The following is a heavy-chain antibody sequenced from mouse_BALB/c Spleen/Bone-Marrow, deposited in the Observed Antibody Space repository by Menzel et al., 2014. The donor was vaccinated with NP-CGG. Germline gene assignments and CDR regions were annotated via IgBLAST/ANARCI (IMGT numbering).Heavy chain of an antibody. J-gene: IGHJ3*01. CDR1: GFSLTSYG. D-gene: IGHD2-14*01. Sequence: VKLMESGPGLVQPSQSLSIPCTVSGFSLTSYGVHWVRQSPGKGLEWLGVIWRGGGTDYNAAFMSRLSITKDNSKSQVFFKMNSLQADDTAIYYCAKNRNRYTWFAYWGQGTLVTVSA. V-gene: IGHV2-5*01. CDR2: IWRGGGT. CDR3: AKNRNRYTWFAY.